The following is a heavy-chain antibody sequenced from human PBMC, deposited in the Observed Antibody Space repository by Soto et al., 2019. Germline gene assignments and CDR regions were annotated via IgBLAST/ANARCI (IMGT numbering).Heavy chain of an antibody. CDR3: ASFPPVPYGDYWFDY. CDR2: IYHTGTT. D-gene: IGHD4-17*01. CDR1: GDSIIGIYH. Sequence: PSETLSLTCAVSGDSIIGIYHWAWIRQSPGRGLEWIASIYHTGTTYYTPSLESRVTISVDTSKNQFSLKLSSVTAADTAVYYCASFPPVPYGDYWFDYWGQGTLVTVSS. J-gene: IGHJ4*02. V-gene: IGHV4-38-2*01.